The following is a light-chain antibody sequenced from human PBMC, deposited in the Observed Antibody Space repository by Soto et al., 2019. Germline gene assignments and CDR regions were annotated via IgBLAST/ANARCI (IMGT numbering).Light chain of an antibody. CDR3: QQSVTSPSMYT. V-gene: IGKV3-20*01. Sequence: ENVLTQSPGTLSLSPGERATLSCRASQSVSDSYLAWYQQKPGQTPRLLIYATSSRATGIPDRFSGSGSGTDFTLTLSRLEHEDFALLYCQQSVTSPSMYTFGQGTKLEIQ. J-gene: IGKJ2*01. CDR1: QSVSDSY. CDR2: ATS.